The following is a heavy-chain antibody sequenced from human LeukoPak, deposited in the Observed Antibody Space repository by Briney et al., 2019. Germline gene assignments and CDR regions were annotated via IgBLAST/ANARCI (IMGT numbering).Heavy chain of an antibody. D-gene: IGHD2-8*01. CDR1: GYTFTSYD. V-gene: IGHV1-8*01. CDR3: ARATEYCTNGVCSAAFDI. CDR2: MNPNSGNT. J-gene: IGHJ3*02. Sequence: ASVKVSCKASGYTFTSYDINWVRQANGQGLEWMGWMNPNSGNTGYAQKFQGRVTMTRNTSISTAYMELSSLRSEDTAVYYCARATEYCTNGVCSAAFDIWGQETMVTVSS.